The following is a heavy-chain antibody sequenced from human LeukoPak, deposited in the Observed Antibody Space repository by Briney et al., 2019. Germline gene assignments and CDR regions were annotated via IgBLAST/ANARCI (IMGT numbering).Heavy chain of an antibody. V-gene: IGHV3-33*01. J-gene: IGHJ4*02. CDR3: ARSYCPSNSCYGVKFDY. Sequence: GGSLRLSCAASGFTFSSYGMHWVRQAPGKGLEWVAVIWYDGSNKYYADSVKGRFTISRDNTKNTLYLQMNRLRAEDTAVYYCARSYCPSNSCYGVKFDYWGQGILVTVSS. CDR1: GFTFSSYG. CDR2: IWYDGSNK. D-gene: IGHD2-2*01.